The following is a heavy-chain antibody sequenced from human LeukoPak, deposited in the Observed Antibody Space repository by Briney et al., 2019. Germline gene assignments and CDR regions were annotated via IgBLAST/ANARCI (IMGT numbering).Heavy chain of an antibody. J-gene: IGHJ5*02. Sequence: PSETLSLTCTVSGGSISSHYWSWIRQPPGKGLEWIGYIYYSGSTNYNPSLKSRVTISVDTSKNQFSLKLSSVTAADTAVYYCARNLYYYDSSGYGTLFDPWGQGTLVTVSS. CDR1: GGSISSHY. CDR3: ARNLYYYDSSGYGTLFDP. D-gene: IGHD3-22*01. CDR2: IYYSGST. V-gene: IGHV4-59*11.